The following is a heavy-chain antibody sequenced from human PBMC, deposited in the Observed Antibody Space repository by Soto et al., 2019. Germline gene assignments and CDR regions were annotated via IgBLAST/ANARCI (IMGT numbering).Heavy chain of an antibody. CDR1: GGTFSSYA. CDR3: ARADRDGYTYFDY. Sequence: ASVKVSCKASGGTFSSYAISWVRQAPGQGLEWMGGIIPIFGTANYAQKFQGRVTITADESTSTAYMELSSLGSEDTAVYYCARADRDGYTYFDYWGQGTLVTVSS. V-gene: IGHV1-69*13. J-gene: IGHJ4*02. D-gene: IGHD5-12*01. CDR2: IIPIFGTA.